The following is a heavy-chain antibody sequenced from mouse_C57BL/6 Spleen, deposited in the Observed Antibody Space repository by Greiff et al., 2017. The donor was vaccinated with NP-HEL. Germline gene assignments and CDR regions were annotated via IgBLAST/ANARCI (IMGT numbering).Heavy chain of an antibody. J-gene: IGHJ2*01. Sequence: VQLQQSGAELVMPGASVKLSCKASGYTFTSYWMHWVKQRPGQGLEWIGEIDPSDSYTNYNQKFKGKYTLTVDKSSSTAYMQLSSLTSEDSAVYYCARSAPWHFGYWGQGTTLTVSS. CDR1: GYTFTSYW. CDR3: ARSAPWHFGY. CDR2: IDPSDSYT. V-gene: IGHV1-69*01.